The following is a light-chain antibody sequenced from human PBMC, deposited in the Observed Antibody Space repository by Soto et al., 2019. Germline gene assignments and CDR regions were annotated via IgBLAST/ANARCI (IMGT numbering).Light chain of an antibody. V-gene: IGKV3-15*01. CDR2: GAS. CDR1: QSVGSN. Sequence: DIVLTQSPATLSVSPGERATLSCRASQSVGSNLAWYQQIPGQAPRLLIYGASTRATGVPARFSGRGSGTEFTLTISGLQSEDFAVYYCQQYHNWWTFGQGTKVDIK. CDR3: QQYHNWWT. J-gene: IGKJ1*01.